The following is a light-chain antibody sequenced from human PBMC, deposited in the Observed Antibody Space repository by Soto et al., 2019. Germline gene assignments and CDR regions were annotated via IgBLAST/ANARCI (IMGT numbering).Light chain of an antibody. CDR2: GAS. CDR3: QQYDNLPNT. Sequence: EIVLTQSPGTLSLSPGERATLSCRASQTISSSYLAWYQQKLGQAPRLLIYGASSRATGIPDRFSGSGSGTDFTLTISRLEPEDFAVYYCQQYDNLPNTFGQGTNLEI. CDR1: QTISSSY. V-gene: IGKV3-20*01. J-gene: IGKJ2*01.